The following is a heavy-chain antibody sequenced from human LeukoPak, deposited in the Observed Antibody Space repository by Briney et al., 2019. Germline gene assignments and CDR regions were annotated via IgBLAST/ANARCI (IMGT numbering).Heavy chain of an antibody. J-gene: IGHJ4*02. CDR3: ARVEDTWSEYSSGWYGY. D-gene: IGHD6-19*01. V-gene: IGHV7-4-1*02. CDR1: GYTFTSYA. CDR2: INTNTGNP. Sequence: ASVKVSCTASGYTFTSYAMNWVRQAPGQGLEWMGWINTNTGNPTYAQGFTGRFVFSLDTSVSTAYLQISSLKAEDTAVYYCARVEDTWSEYSSGWYGYWGQGTLVTVSS.